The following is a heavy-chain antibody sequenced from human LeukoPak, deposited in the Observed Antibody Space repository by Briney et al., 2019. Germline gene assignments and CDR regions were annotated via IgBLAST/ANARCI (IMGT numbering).Heavy chain of an antibody. CDR3: AKAVLEQSPADSWYYYMDV. J-gene: IGHJ6*03. D-gene: IGHD2-2*01. Sequence: GGSLRLSCAASRFTFSSYGMHWVRQAPGKGLEWVAVIWYDGSNKYYADSVKGRFTISRDNSKNTLYLQMNSLRAEDTAVYYCAKAVLEQSPADSWYYYMDVWGKGTTVTVSS. V-gene: IGHV3-33*06. CDR1: RFTFSSYG. CDR2: IWYDGSNK.